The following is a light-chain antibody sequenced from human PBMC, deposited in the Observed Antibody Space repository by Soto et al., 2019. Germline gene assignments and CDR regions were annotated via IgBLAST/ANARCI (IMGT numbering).Light chain of an antibody. CDR1: QGISTY. J-gene: IGKJ5*01. V-gene: IGKV1-12*01. CDR2: AAS. Sequence: DIQMTQSPSSVSTSIGDTISRTCRASQGISTYLGWYQQKPGKAPKLLIYAASSLQTGVPSRFSGSGSGTDFTLTISSLQPEEFGTYYCQQAISFPITFGQGTRLEIK. CDR3: QQAISFPIT.